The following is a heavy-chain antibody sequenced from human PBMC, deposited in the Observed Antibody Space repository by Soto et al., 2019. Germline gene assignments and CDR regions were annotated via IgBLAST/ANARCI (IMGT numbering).Heavy chain of an antibody. CDR2: FDPEDGET. Sequence: RASVKVSCKVSGYTLTELSMHWVRQAPGKGLEWMGGFDPEDGETIYAQKFQGRVTMTEDTSTDTAYMELSSLRSEDTAVYYCATVMPPFRFLEWLLYKSGTDWFDPWGQGTLVTVSS. D-gene: IGHD3-3*01. CDR1: GYTLTELS. J-gene: IGHJ5*02. CDR3: ATVMPPFRFLEWLLYKSGTDWFDP. V-gene: IGHV1-24*01.